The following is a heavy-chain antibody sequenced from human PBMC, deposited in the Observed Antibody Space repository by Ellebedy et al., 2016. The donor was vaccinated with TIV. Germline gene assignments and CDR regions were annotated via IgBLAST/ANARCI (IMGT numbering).Heavy chain of an antibody. D-gene: IGHD6-19*01. CDR2: ISAYTGNT. CDR1: GYTFTSYA. Sequence: ASVKVSXKASGYTFTSYAISWVRQAPGQGLEWMGWISAYTGNTDYSQKFQGRVTMTTDTSTSTAYMELRSLRSDDTAVYYCARAPFKGSSGWYNPTYYYYHMDVWGSGATVTVSS. V-gene: IGHV1-18*01. J-gene: IGHJ6*03. CDR3: ARAPFKGSSGWYNPTYYYYHMDV.